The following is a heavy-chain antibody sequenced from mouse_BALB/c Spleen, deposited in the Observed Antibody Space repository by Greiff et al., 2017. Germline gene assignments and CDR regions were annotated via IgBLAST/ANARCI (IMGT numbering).Heavy chain of an antibody. J-gene: IGHJ2*01. CDR1: GFTFSSYG. CDR2: INSNGGST. D-gene: IGHD1-2*01. CDR3: ARHSSTATGSY. Sequence: EVKLVGSGGGLVQPGGSLKPSCAAPGFTFSSYGMSWVRQTPDKRLELVATINSNGGSTYYPDSVKGRFTISRDNAKNTLYLQMSSLRSEDTAMYYCARHSSTATGSYWGQGTTLTVSS. V-gene: IGHV5-6-3*01.